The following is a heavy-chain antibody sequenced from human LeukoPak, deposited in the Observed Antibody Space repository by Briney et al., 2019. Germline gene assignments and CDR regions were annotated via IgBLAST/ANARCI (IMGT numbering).Heavy chain of an antibody. CDR2: INPTGTST. V-gene: IGHV1-46*01. D-gene: IGHD3-10*01. Sequence: ASVKVSCKTSVYTFTNNWMHWVRQAPGQGLEWVGVINPTGTSTLYAQNFQGRVTLTRDMSTTTDYMELRSLTSEDTAVYYCARDHSVGDIAWWFDPWGQGTLVSVSS. CDR3: ARDHSVGDIAWWFDP. J-gene: IGHJ5*02. CDR1: VYTFTNNW.